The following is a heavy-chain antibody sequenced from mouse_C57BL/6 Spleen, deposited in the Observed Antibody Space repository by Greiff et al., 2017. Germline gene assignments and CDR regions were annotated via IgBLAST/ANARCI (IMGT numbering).Heavy chain of an antibody. D-gene: IGHD1-1*01. CDR1: GFTFSSYG. V-gene: IGHV5-6*01. CDR2: IRSAGSYT. CDR3: ARDYGSSRYAMDY. Sequence: EVHLVESGGDLVKPGGSLKLSCAASGFTFSSYGMSWVRQTPDKRLEWVATIRSAGSYTYYPDSVKGRFTISRDNAKNTLYLQMSSLKSEDTAMYDCARDYGSSRYAMDYWGKGTSVTVSS. J-gene: IGHJ4*01.